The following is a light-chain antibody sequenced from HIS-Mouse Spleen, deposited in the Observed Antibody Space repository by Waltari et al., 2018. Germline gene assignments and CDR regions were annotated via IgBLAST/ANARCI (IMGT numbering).Light chain of an antibody. V-gene: IGKV4-1*01. Sequence: DIVMIQSPDSLAVSLGERATINCKYSQSVLYSSNNKNYLAWYQQKPGQPPKLLIYWASTRESGVPDRFSGSGSGTDFTLTISSLQAEDVAVYYCQQYYSTPLTFGGGTKVEIK. CDR3: QQYYSTPLT. J-gene: IGKJ4*01. CDR2: WAS. CDR1: QSVLYSSNNKNY.